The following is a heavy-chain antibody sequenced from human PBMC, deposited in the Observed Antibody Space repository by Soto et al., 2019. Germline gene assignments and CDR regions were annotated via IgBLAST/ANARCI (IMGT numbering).Heavy chain of an antibody. Sequence: GGSLRLSCTGSGFDFGDYYMSWIRQAPGRGLEWVSYIDSGDGTTYYTDSVKGRFTISRDNAKKTVYLQMSSLRVEDTALYYCVRPYYSSSWFPFDRWGQGTLVTVSS. CDR3: VRPYYSSSWFPFDR. J-gene: IGHJ4*02. V-gene: IGHV3-11*01. CDR2: IDSGDGTT. D-gene: IGHD6-13*01. CDR1: GFDFGDYY.